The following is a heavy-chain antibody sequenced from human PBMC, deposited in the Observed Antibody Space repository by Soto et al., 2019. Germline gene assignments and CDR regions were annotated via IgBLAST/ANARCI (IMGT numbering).Heavy chain of an antibody. CDR1: GFTFSRYW. J-gene: IGHJ5*01. Sequence: EVHLVESGGGLVQPGGSLRLSCAASGFTFSRYWMHWVRQGTGKGLVWVSRIAGEGISTNYADSVKGRFSASRDNANNAVYLEISSLSAEDKTVFNGIKDLRRGDSWGEGTLVTVPS. CDR2: IAGEGIST. V-gene: IGHV3-74*01. CDR3: IKDLRRGDS. D-gene: IGHD2-15*01.